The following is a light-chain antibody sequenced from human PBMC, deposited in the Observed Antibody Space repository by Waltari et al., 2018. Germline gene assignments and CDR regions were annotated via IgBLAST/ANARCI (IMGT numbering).Light chain of an antibody. V-gene: IGLV2-14*03. J-gene: IGLJ2*01. CDR1: SSDVGDFNS. CDR3: SSFTTSSTLL. Sequence: QSALTQPASVSASPGESITISCTATSSDVGDFNSVSWYQQHPGKAPKFMIYDVSNRPSGCSHRFSGSKSGNTASLTISGLQAEDEAVYYCSSFTTSSTLLFGGGTKLTVL. CDR2: DVS.